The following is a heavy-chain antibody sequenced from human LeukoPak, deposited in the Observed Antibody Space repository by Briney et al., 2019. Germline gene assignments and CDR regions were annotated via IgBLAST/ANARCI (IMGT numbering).Heavy chain of an antibody. V-gene: IGHV3-30-3*01. Sequence: GGSLRLSCAASGFTFSSYAMNWVRQAPGKGLEWVAVISYDGSNKYYADSVKGRFTISRDNSKNTLYLQMNSLRAEGTAVYYCARAYQVLPMTTHFSVLDYWGQGTLVTVSS. CDR2: ISYDGSNK. CDR3: ARAYQVLPMTTHFSVLDY. CDR1: GFTFSSYA. D-gene: IGHD4-17*01. J-gene: IGHJ4*02.